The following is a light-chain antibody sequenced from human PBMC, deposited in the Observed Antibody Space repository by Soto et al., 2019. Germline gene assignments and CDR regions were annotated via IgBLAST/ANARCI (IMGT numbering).Light chain of an antibody. V-gene: IGKV2-30*01. CDR3: LQCSYWPYT. J-gene: IGKJ2*01. CDR1: QSLVYTDGNTY. Sequence: VVVTQSPLSLPVTLGQPASISCRSSQSLVYTDGNTYFNWFQQRPGQSPRRLIFKVSNRDSGVPERFSGSGSGTNFILNISRVEAEDVGVYYCLQCSYWPYTFGQGTKLEIK. CDR2: KVS.